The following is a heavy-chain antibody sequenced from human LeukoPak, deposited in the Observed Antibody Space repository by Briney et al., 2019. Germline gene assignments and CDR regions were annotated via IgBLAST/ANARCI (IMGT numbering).Heavy chain of an antibody. CDR1: GFIFSSYP. D-gene: IGHD3-3*01. CDR2: ISGSSSYI. V-gene: IGHV3-21*01. J-gene: IGHJ4*02. Sequence: KTGGSLRLSCAASGFIFSSYPMNWVRQAPGKGLEWVSTISGSSSYIQYADSVKGRFTISRDNAKNSLYLQMNSLRAEDTAVYYCARDGERKQGDYWGQGTLVTVSS. CDR3: ARDGERKQGDY.